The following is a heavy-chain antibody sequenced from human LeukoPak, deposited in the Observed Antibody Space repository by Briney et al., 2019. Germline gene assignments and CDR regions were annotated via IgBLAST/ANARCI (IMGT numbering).Heavy chain of an antibody. V-gene: IGHV3-30-3*01. CDR3: ARAYATGRYYYFDY. CDR1: GFTFSSYA. J-gene: IGHJ4*02. D-gene: IGHD1-1*01. CDR2: ISYDGSNK. Sequence: GGSLRLSCAASGFTFSSYAMHWVRQAPGKGLEWVAVISYDGSNKYYADSVKGRFTISRDNSKNTPYLQMNSLRAEDTAVYYCARAYATGRYYYFDYWGQGTLVTVSS.